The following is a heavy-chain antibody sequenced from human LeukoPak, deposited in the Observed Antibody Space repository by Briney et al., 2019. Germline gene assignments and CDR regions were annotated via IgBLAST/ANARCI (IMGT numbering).Heavy chain of an antibody. J-gene: IGHJ6*03. CDR3: ARDGFVVVAASGYYYYMDV. CDR2: ISSSSSTI. Sequence: PGGSLRLSCAASGFTFSDYSMTWVRQAPGKGLEWVSYISSSSSTIYYADSVKGRFTISRDNAKNSLYLQMNSLRAEDTAVYYCARDGFVVVAASGYYYYMDVWGKGTTVTVSS. V-gene: IGHV3-48*04. CDR1: GFTFSDYS. D-gene: IGHD2-15*01.